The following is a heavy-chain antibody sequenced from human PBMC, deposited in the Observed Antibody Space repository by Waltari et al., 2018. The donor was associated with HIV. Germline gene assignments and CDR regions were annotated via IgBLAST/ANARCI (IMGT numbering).Heavy chain of an antibody. V-gene: IGHV3-9*01. J-gene: IGHJ3*02. CDR3: ANGGWRDGYNYGVFDI. CDR1: GFTFDDFA. Sequence: EVQLVESGGGLVQPGRSLRLSCAASGFTFDDFAMHWVRQAPGKGLEWVSGNSWNSDNIGYADSVKGRFTISRDNAKNFLYLQMNSLRPEDTAFYYCANGGWRDGYNYGVFDIWGQGTMVTVSS. D-gene: IGHD5-12*01. CDR2: NSWNSDNI.